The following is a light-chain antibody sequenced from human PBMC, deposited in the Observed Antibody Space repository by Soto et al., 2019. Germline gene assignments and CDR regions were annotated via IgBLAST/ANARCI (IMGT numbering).Light chain of an antibody. CDR3: QTWGSGIVV. CDR2: LNSDGSH. CDR1: SGHSNYA. V-gene: IGLV4-69*01. Sequence: SLGASVKLTCTLSSGHSNYAIAWHQQQSEKGPRYLMKLNSDGSHSKGDGIPDRFSGSSSGAERYLTISSLQSEDEADYYCQTWGSGIVVFGGGTKLTVL. J-gene: IGLJ2*01.